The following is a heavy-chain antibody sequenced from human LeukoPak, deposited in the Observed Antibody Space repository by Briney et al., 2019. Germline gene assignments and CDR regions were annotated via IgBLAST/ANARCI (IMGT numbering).Heavy chain of an antibody. J-gene: IGHJ5*02. V-gene: IGHV3-21*01. D-gene: IGHD6-13*01. CDR3: AREVGVRTPGYSSSWNNWYDP. CDR2: ISSSSSYI. CDR1: GFTFSSYS. Sequence: PGGSPRLSCAASGFTFSSYSMNWVRQAPGKGLEWVSSISSSSSYIYYADSVKGRFTISRDNAKNSLYLQMNSLRAEDTAVYYCAREVGVRTPGYSSSWNNWYDPWGQGTLVTVSS.